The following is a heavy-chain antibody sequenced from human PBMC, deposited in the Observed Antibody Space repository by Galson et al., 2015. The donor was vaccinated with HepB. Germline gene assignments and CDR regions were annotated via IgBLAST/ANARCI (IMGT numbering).Heavy chain of an antibody. V-gene: IGHV3-23*01. CDR3: ANYYDVWNGLEN. CDR2: ISGSGDKT. D-gene: IGHD3-3*01. CDR1: GFTFSTSG. J-gene: IGHJ4*02. Sequence: SLRLSCAASGFTFSTSGMSWVRQAPGKGLEWISGISGSGDKTYYRDSVKGRLTISRDNSKSTLYLQIYSLRAEDTAIYYCANYYDVWNGLENWGQGTLVTVSS.